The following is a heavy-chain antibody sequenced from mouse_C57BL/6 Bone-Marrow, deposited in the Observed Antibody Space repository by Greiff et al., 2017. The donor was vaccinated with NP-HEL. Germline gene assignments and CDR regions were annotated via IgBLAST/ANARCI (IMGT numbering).Heavy chain of an antibody. V-gene: IGHV1-76*01. CDR2: IYPGSGNT. D-gene: IGHD1-1*01. J-gene: IGHJ1*03. CDR1: GYTFTDYY. Sequence: VKLQESGAELVRPGASVKLSCKASGYTFTDYYINWVKQRPGQGLEWIARIYPGSGNTYYNEKFKGKATLTAEKSSSTAYMQLSSLTSEDSAVYFCARSPHYGSSHWYFDVWGTGTTVTVSS. CDR3: ARSPHYGSSHWYFDV.